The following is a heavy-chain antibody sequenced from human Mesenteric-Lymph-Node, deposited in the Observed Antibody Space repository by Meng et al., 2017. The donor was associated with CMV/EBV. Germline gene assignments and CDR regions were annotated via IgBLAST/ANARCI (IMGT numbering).Heavy chain of an antibody. CDR3: ASRGIGY. CDR1: GFTFSSYA. J-gene: IGHJ4*02. CDR2: ISYDGSNK. Sequence: GGSLRLSCAASGFTFSSYAMHWVRQAPGKGLEWVAVISYDGSNKYYADSVKGRFTISRDNSKNTLYLQMNSLRAEDTAVYYCASRGIGYWGQGTLVTVSS. D-gene: IGHD3-16*01. V-gene: IGHV3-30*04.